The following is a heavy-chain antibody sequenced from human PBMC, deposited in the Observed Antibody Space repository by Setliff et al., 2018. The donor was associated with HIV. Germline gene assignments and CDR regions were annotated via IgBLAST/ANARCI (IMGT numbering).Heavy chain of an antibody. D-gene: IGHD3-22*01. Sequence: SESLSLTCSVSGDSITRGSYWGWVRQPPGKGLEWLGHTYNTGRTYDNPSLKSRVTISVDTSENQFSLKLSSVTAADTAVYYCARRYYDSSGYYYPFDYWGQGTLVTVSS. CDR2: TYNTGRT. CDR3: ARRYYDSSGYYYPFDY. CDR1: GDSITRGSY. J-gene: IGHJ4*01. V-gene: IGHV4-38-2*01.